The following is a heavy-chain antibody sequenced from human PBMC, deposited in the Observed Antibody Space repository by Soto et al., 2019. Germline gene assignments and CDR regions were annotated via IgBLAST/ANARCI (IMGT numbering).Heavy chain of an antibody. CDR3: ARKGQIEGLAY. Sequence: EVQLVESGGGLVQPGGSLRLSCAASGFTFNNFLLHWVRQGPGKGLEWVSRINTDGSDTSYGESVNGRFAISRDTAKSKLFRQTDSLRAEDTAVYYCARKGQIEGLAYWGQGTLVTVSS. CDR2: INTDGSDT. V-gene: IGHV3-74*01. J-gene: IGHJ4*02. D-gene: IGHD3-22*01. CDR1: GFTFNNFL.